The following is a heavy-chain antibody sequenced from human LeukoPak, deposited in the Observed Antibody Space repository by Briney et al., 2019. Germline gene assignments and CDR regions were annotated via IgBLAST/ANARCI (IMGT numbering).Heavy chain of an antibody. Sequence: PGGSQRLSCAASGFTVSTNYMSWVRQAPGKGLEWVSVIYSGGSTYYADSVKGRFTISRDNSKNTLYLQMNSLRAEDTAVYFCARDRVGVTSKFDYWGQGTLVTVSS. CDR2: IYSGGST. CDR3: ARDRVGVTSKFDY. V-gene: IGHV3-66*01. CDR1: GFTVSTNY. D-gene: IGHD1-26*01. J-gene: IGHJ4*02.